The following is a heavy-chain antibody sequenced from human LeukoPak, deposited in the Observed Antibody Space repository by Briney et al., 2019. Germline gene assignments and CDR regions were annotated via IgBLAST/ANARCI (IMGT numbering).Heavy chain of an antibody. CDR2: ISSSGSTI. J-gene: IGHJ4*02. D-gene: IGHD3-22*01. Sequence: PGGSLRLSCAASGFTFSDYYMSWIRQAPGKGLEWVSYISSSGSTIYYADSVKGRFTISRDNAKNSLSLQINSLRAEDTAVYYCARGSITMIVVVINFDYWGQGTLVTVSS. CDR3: ARGSITMIVVVINFDY. CDR1: GFTFSDYY. V-gene: IGHV3-11*04.